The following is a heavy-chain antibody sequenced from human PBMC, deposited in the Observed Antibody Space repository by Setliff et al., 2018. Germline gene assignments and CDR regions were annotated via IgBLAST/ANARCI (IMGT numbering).Heavy chain of an antibody. V-gene: IGHV4-59*08. Sequence: PSETLSLTCTVSGGSISSYSWSWIRQPPGKGLQWIGYISYSGATNYNPSLKSRVTISVDTSKNQFSLNLNSVTAADTAVYYCASRTTGPGGWFDFWGQGSLVTVSS. D-gene: IGHD1-1*01. CDR1: GGSISSYS. J-gene: IGHJ5*01. CDR2: ISYSGAT. CDR3: ASRTTGPGGWFDF.